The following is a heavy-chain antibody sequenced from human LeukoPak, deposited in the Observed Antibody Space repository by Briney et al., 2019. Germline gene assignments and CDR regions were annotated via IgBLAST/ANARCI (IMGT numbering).Heavy chain of an antibody. CDR1: RGSISSGTTYS. CDR3: ASDCCGDCYSSYDH. CDR2: IYYSGRA. J-gene: IGHJ4*02. Sequence: SELLSLTSTVSRGSISSGTTYSWGWMRQTPGKGLERIGSIYYSGRAYYNPSFKTPVTISVDTSKNQLSLDMRCVTAADTAVYYCASDCCGDCYSSYDHWEQGILVPVSS. V-gene: IGHV4-39*01. D-gene: IGHD2-21*02.